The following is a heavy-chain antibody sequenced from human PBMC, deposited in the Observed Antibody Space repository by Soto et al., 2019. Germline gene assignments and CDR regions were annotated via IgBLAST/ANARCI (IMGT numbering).Heavy chain of an antibody. Sequence: SQTLSLTCAISGDSVSSNSAAWNWIRQSPSRGLEWLGRTYYRSKWYNDYAVSVKSRITINPDTSKNQFSLQLNSVTPEDTAVYYCARVPFYDSSGYYSPYFDYWGQGTLVTV. CDR3: ARVPFYDSSGYYSPYFDY. D-gene: IGHD3-22*01. V-gene: IGHV6-1*01. CDR2: TYYRSKWYN. CDR1: GDSVSSNSAA. J-gene: IGHJ4*02.